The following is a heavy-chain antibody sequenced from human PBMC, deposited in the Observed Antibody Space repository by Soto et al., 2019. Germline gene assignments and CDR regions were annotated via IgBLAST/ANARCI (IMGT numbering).Heavy chain of an antibody. J-gene: IGHJ4*02. CDR3: ASGVEMATIVHFDY. CDR2: IIPIFGTA. V-gene: IGHV1-69*12. D-gene: IGHD5-12*01. CDR1: GGTFSSYA. Sequence: QAQLVQSGAEVKKPGSSVKVSCKASGGTFSSYAISWVRQAPGQGLEWMGGIIPIFGTANYAQKFQGRVTXLAXEXRSTAYMELSSLRSEDTAVYYCASGVEMATIVHFDYWGQGTLVTVSS.